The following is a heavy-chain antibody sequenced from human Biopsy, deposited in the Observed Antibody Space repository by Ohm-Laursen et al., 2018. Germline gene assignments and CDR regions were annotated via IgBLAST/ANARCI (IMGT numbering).Heavy chain of an antibody. Sequence: SLRLSCAASGFTFSDYQMSWIRQTPGKGLEWVSHISSGGSTIFHADSVKGRFTISRDDAKGSLYLQMTNLRSDDTAVYFCARDMSLVTTFSNDALDVWGQGTMVTVSS. CDR3: ARDMSLVTTFSNDALDV. D-gene: IGHD1-1*01. CDR1: GFTFSDYQ. CDR2: ISSGGSTI. V-gene: IGHV3-11*01. J-gene: IGHJ3*01.